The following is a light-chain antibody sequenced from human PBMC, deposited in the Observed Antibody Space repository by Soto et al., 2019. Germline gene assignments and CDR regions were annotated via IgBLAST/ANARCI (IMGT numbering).Light chain of an antibody. CDR2: EAS. Sequence: IAMTQSPATLSVSPGERATLSCRASQSVSSDLAWYQQKPGQAPRLLIYEASIRATGIAARFSGSGSGTEFTLTISSLQSEDSAVYWCQQYNSWPFTFGPGTKVEFK. J-gene: IGKJ3*01. CDR1: QSVSSD. CDR3: QQYNSWPFT. V-gene: IGKV3-15*01.